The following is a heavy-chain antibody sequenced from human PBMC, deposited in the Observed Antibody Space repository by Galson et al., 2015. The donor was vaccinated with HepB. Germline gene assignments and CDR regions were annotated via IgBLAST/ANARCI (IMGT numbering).Heavy chain of an antibody. Sequence: SLRLSCAASGFTFSSYGMHWVRQAPGKGLEWVAVISYDGSNKYYADSVKGRFTISRDNSKNTLYLQMNSLRAEDTAVYYCAKGQWLVKGGFDYWGQGTLVTVSS. J-gene: IGHJ4*02. CDR3: AKGQWLVKGGFDY. D-gene: IGHD6-19*01. CDR1: GFTFSSYG. CDR2: ISYDGSNK. V-gene: IGHV3-30*18.